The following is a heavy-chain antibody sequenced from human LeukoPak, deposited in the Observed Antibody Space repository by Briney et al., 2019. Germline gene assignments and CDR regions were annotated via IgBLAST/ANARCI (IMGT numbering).Heavy chain of an antibody. D-gene: IGHD3-9*01. Sequence: SETLSLTCTVSGGSISSYYWSWIRQPPGKGLERIGYIYYSGSTNYNPSLKSRVTISVDTSKNQFSLKLSSVTAADTAVYYCARGVSYDILTGYYGGYYFDYWGQGTLVTVSS. J-gene: IGHJ4*02. CDR2: IYYSGST. V-gene: IGHV4-59*08. CDR1: GGSISSYY. CDR3: ARGVSYDILTGYYGGYYFDY.